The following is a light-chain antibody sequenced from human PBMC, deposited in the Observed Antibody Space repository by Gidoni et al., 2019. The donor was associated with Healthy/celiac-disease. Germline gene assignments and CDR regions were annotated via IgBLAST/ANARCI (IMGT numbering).Light chain of an antibody. CDR1: SSNIGAVYD. J-gene: IGLJ2*01. Sequence: QSVLTQPPSGSGAPGQGVTISCTGSSSNIGAVYDVQWYQQLPGTAPKLLIYGNSNRPSGVPDRFSGSKSGTSASLAITGLQAEDEADYYCQSYDSSLSGSVFGGGTKLTVL. V-gene: IGLV1-40*01. CDR3: QSYDSSLSGSV. CDR2: GNS.